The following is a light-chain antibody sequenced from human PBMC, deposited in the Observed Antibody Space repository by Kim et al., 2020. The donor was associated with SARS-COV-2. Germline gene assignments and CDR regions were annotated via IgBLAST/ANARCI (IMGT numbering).Light chain of an antibody. Sequence: GQRVTISCSGSSSNIGINVVNWYQQLPGTAPKLLIYDSNQRPSGVPDLFSGSKSGTSASLAISGLQSEDEADYFCATWDDSLTGFVLGTGTKVTVL. V-gene: IGLV1-44*01. CDR1: SSNIGINV. J-gene: IGLJ1*01. CDR2: DSN. CDR3: ATWDDSLTGFV.